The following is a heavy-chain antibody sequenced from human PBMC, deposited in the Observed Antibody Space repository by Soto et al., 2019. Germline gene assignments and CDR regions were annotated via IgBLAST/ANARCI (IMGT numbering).Heavy chain of an antibody. CDR1: GGSISSYY. J-gene: IGHJ5*02. CDR2: MYYSGST. CDR3: ARGAPLRTFDP. V-gene: IGHV4-59*01. Sequence: QVQLQESGPGLVKPSETLSLTCTVSGGSISSYYWTWIRQPPGKGLEWIGYMYYSGSTNYNPSLKSRVTISVDTSKSQFSLKLSSVTAADTAVYYCARGAPLRTFDPWGQGTLVTVSS. D-gene: IGHD2-8*01.